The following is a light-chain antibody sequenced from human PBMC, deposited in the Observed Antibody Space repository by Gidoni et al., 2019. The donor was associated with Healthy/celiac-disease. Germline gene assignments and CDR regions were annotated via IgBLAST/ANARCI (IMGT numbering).Light chain of an antibody. V-gene: IGLV2-11*01. CDR3: CSYAGSRYV. J-gene: IGLJ1*01. Sequence: QSSLTQPRSVSGSPGQSVTISCTGTSSDVGGYNYVSWYQQQPGKAPKLMIYDVSKRPSGVPDRFSGSKSGNTASLTISGLQAEDEADYYCCSYAGSRYVFGTGTKVTVL. CDR2: DVS. CDR1: SSDVGGYNY.